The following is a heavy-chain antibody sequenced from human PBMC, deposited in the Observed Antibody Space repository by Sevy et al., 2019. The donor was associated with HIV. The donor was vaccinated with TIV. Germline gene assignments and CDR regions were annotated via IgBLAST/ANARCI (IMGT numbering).Heavy chain of an antibody. CDR1: GFTPSTYG. CDR2: MDYDGSNR. V-gene: IGHV3-33*01. D-gene: IGHD2-8*01. Sequence: GGSLRLSCAASGFTPSTYGMHWVRQAPGKGLEWVAVMDYDGSNRYYDDSVKGRFTISRENSKNTRFLQMDSLRAEDTAVYYCARDARMYGDYLLAYFDYWGQGTLVTVSS. CDR3: ARDARMYGDYLLAYFDY. J-gene: IGHJ4*02.